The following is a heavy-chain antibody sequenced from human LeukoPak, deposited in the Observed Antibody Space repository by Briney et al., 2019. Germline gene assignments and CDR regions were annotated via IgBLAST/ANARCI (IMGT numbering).Heavy chain of an antibody. V-gene: IGHV3-15*01. CDR2: IKSKTDGGTT. D-gene: IGHD4-17*01. J-gene: IGHJ3*02. CDR3: TTDYGDYDREAFDI. Sequence: GGSLRLSCAASGFTFSNAWMSWVRQAPGKGLEWVGRIKSKTDGGTTDYAAPVKGRFTISRDDSKNTLYLQTNSLKTEDTAVYYCTTDYGDYDREAFDIWGQGTMVTVSS. CDR1: GFTFSNAW.